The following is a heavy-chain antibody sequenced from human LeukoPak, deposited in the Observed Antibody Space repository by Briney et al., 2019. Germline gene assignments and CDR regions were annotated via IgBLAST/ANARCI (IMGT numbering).Heavy chain of an antibody. Sequence: PSQTLSLICTVSGGSISGGGYYWSWIRQHPGKGPEWIGNIHYSGGTYGNPSLKSRATMSVDTSKNQFSLRLASVTAADTAVYYCARDQGGYGSFDNWGQGTLVTVSS. CDR2: IHYSGGT. V-gene: IGHV4-31*03. CDR3: ARDQGGYGSFDN. CDR1: GGSISGGGYY. D-gene: IGHD5-12*01. J-gene: IGHJ4*02.